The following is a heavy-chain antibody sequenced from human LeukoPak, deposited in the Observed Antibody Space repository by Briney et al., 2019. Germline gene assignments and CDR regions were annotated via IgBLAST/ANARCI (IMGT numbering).Heavy chain of an antibody. D-gene: IGHD2-2*01. J-gene: IGHJ5*02. V-gene: IGHV1-18*01. CDR3: ATSLGYCSSTSCSPNWFDP. CDR1: GYTFTSYG. CDR2: ISAYNGNT. Sequence: ASVKVSCKAPGYTFTSYGISWVRQAPGQGLEWMGWISAYNGNTNYAQKLQGRVTMTTDTSTSTAYMELRSLRSDDTAVYYCATSLGYCSSTSCSPNWFDPWGQGTLVTVSS.